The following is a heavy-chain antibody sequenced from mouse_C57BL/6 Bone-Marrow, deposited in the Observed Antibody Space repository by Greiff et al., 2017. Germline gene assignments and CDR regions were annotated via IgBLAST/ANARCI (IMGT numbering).Heavy chain of an antibody. D-gene: IGHD1-1*01. CDR2: ISYDGSN. J-gene: IGHJ4*01. V-gene: IGHV3-6*01. CDR1: GYSITSGYY. CDR3: ARENLFPHYYAMDY. Sequence: ESGPGLVKPSQSLSLTCSVTGYSITSGYYWNWIRQFPGNKLEWMGYISYDGSNNYNPSLKNRISITRDTSKNQFFLKLNSVTTEDTATYYCARENLFPHYYAMDYWGQGTSVTVSS.